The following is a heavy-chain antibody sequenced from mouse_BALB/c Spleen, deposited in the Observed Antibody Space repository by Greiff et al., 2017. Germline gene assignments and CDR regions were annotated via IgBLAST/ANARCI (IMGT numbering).Heavy chain of an antibody. Sequence: EVKLQESGAELVKPGASVKLSCTASGFNIKDTYMHWVKQRPEQGLEWIGRIDPANGNTKYDPKFQGKATITADTSSNTAYLQLSSLTSEDTAVYYCARRAYDGYWYFDVWGAGTTVTVSS. D-gene: IGHD2-3*01. J-gene: IGHJ1*01. CDR2: IDPANGNT. CDR1: GFNIKDTY. V-gene: IGHV14-3*02. CDR3: ARRAYDGYWYFDV.